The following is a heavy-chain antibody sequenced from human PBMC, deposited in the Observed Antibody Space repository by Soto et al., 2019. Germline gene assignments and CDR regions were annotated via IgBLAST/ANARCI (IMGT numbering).Heavy chain of an antibody. J-gene: IGHJ4*02. V-gene: IGHV1-18*01. Sequence: QVQLVQSGAEVKKPGASVKVSCTASGYTFTSYGISWVRQAPGQGLEWMGRISTYNGNTNYAQKVQGRLTMTTDTSTSAVYMELRSLRPDATAVYYCVRERGLTVSTLPGYWGQGTRVTVSS. CDR3: VRERGLTVSTLPGY. CDR2: ISTYNGNT. CDR1: GYTFTSYG. D-gene: IGHD3-16*01.